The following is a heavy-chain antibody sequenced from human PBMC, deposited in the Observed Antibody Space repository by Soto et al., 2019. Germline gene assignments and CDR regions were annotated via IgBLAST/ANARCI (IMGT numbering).Heavy chain of an antibody. J-gene: IGHJ6*02. CDR2: ISSSSSYI. D-gene: IGHD2-8*01. V-gene: IGHV3-21*01. CDR1: GFTFSSYS. CDR3: AREVYAKDYYYYGMDV. Sequence: EVQLVESGGGLVKPGGSLRLSCAASGFTFSSYSMNWVRQAPGKGLEWVSSISSSSSYIYYADSVKGRFTISRDNAKNSLYLQMNSLRAEDTAVYYCAREVYAKDYYYYGMDVWGQGTTVTVSS.